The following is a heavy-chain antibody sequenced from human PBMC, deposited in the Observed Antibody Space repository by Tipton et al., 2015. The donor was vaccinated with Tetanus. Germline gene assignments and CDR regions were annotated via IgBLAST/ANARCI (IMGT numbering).Heavy chain of an antibody. CDR1: GGPISGHY. D-gene: IGHD1-14*01. Sequence: TLSLTCTVSGGPISGHYWSWIRQTPGRGLEWIGYISYAGYTSYSPSLKNRVTMSVDTSKNQFSLKLKSMTAADTAVYYCAREMNRFFDIWGRGTLVTVSS. CDR3: AREMNRFFDI. CDR2: ISYAGYT. J-gene: IGHJ2*01. V-gene: IGHV4-59*11.